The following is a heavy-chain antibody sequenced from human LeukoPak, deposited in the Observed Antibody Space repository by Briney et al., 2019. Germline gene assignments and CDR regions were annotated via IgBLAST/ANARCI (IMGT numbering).Heavy chain of an antibody. CDR2: INPSGGST. J-gene: IGHJ5*02. Sequence: ASVKVSCKASGYTFTSYYMHWVRRAPGQGLEWMGIINPSGGSTSYAQKFQGRVTMTRDTSTSTVYMELSSLRSEDTAVYYCARDVDPSYDPTAWFDPWGQGTLVTVSS. CDR3: ARDVDPSYDPTAWFDP. V-gene: IGHV1-46*01. D-gene: IGHD5-18*01. CDR1: GYTFTSYY.